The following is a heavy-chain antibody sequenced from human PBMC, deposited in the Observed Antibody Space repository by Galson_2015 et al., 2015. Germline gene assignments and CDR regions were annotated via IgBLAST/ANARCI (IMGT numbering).Heavy chain of an antibody. V-gene: IGHV1-18*01. CDR3: ARDWGGIKVNDTTPPLDS. J-gene: IGHJ4*02. CDR1: GYTFTGYG. CDR2: ISAYSGNT. D-gene: IGHD3-16*01. Sequence: SVKVSCKASGYTFTGYGISWVRQAPGQGLEWLGWISAYSGNTHYAQKFQGRVTMTADTSTSTAYMDLRSLRSDDTAVYYCARDWGGIKVNDTTPPLDSWGQGTPSPSPQ.